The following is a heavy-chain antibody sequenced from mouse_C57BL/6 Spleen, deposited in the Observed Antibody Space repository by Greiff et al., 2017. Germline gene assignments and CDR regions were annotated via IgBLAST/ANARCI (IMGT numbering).Heavy chain of an antibody. D-gene: IGHD1-1*01. CDR3: ARGDYGSSYWYFDV. Sequence: EVKVVESGGGLVKPGGSLKLSCAASGFTFSDYGMHWVRQAPEKGLEWVAYISSGSSTIYYADTVKGRFTISRDNAKNTLFRQMTSLRSEDTAMYYCARGDYGSSYWYFDVWGTGTTVTVSS. CDR1: GFTFSDYG. J-gene: IGHJ1*03. V-gene: IGHV5-17*01. CDR2: ISSGSSTI.